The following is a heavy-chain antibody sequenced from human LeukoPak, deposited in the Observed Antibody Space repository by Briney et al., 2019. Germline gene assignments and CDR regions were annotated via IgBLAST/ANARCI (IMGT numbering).Heavy chain of an antibody. Sequence: PSETLSLTCTVSGGSISSSSYFWGWIRQPPGKGLEWIGSIYYSGNTYYNASLKSQVSISIDTSKNQFSLRLTSVTAADTAVYYCARQTGSGLFILPGGQGTLVTVSS. CDR3: ARQTGSGLFILP. D-gene: IGHD3/OR15-3a*01. J-gene: IGHJ4*02. CDR2: IYYSGNT. CDR1: GGSISSSSYF. V-gene: IGHV4-39*01.